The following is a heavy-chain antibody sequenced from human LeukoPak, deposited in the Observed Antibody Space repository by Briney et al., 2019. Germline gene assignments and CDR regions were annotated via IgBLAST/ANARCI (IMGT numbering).Heavy chain of an antibody. V-gene: IGHV1-2*02. Sequence: GASVKVSCKASGYTFTGYYMHWVRQAPGQGLEWMGWINPNSGGTNYAQKFQGRVTMTRDTSISTAYMELSRLRSDDTAVYYCARDGSSWSSDAFDIWGQGTMVTVSS. D-gene: IGHD6-6*01. CDR1: GYTFTGYY. J-gene: IGHJ3*02. CDR3: ARDGSSWSSDAFDI. CDR2: INPNSGGT.